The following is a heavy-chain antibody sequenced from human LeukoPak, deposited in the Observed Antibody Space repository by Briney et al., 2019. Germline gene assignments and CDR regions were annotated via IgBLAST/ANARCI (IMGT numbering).Heavy chain of an antibody. Sequence: SETLSLTCTVSGGSISSYYWSWIRQPAGKGLEWIGRIYTSGSTNYNPSLKSRVTMSVDTSKNQFSLKLSSVTAADTAVYYCARVVAAAGGYYYYGMDVWGQGTTVTVSS. CDR2: IYTSGST. D-gene: IGHD6-13*01. V-gene: IGHV4-4*07. CDR3: ARVVAAAGGYYYYGMDV. J-gene: IGHJ6*02. CDR1: GGSISSYY.